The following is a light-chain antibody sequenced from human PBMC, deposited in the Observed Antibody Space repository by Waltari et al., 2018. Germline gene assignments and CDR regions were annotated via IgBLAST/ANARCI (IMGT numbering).Light chain of an antibody. V-gene: IGLV3-19*01. J-gene: IGLJ2*01. Sequence: SSALSPDSAISVALGQTVRITCQGDSLRIYYASRGRQKPGQSPVLLIYGNNNRPSGIPDRFSASSSGNTASLTITGARAEDEADYYCNTRDMSGDVVFGGGTKLTVL. CDR1: SLRIYY. CDR3: NTRDMSGDVV. CDR2: GNN.